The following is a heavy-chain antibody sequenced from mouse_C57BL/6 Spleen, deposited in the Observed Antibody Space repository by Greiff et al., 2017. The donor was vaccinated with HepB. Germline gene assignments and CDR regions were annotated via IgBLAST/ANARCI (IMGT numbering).Heavy chain of an antibody. D-gene: IGHD1-1*01. CDR3: ARKGDYGQGYYAMDY. CDR2: IWSGGST. CDR1: GFSLTSYG. Sequence: VQLQQSGPGLVQPSQSLSITCTVSGFSLTSYGVHWVRQSPGKGLEWLGVIWSGGSTDYNAAFISRLSISKDNSKSQVFFKMNSLQADDTAIYYCARKGDYGQGYYAMDYWGQGTSVTVSS. J-gene: IGHJ4*01. V-gene: IGHV2-2*01.